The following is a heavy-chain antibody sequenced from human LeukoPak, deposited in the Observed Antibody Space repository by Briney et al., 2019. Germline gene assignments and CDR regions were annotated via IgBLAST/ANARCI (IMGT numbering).Heavy chain of an antibody. CDR3: ARALRSVDVTMVNYYYYYYLDV. V-gene: IGHV4-59*11. J-gene: IGHJ6*03. D-gene: IGHD4/OR15-4a*01. CDR1: GDSIRNHF. CDR2: ISDSGYT. Sequence: SETLSLTCAVSGDSIRNHFWTWIRQPPGKGLESIGFISDSGYTNYNPSFKSRVSISVDTSKDQFSLRLTSVSTADTAVYYCARALRSVDVTMVNYYYYYYLDVWGRGTTVTVSS.